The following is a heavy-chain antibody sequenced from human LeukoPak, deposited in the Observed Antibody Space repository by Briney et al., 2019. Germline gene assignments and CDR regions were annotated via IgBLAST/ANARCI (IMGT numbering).Heavy chain of an antibody. CDR2: IYYSGST. J-gene: IGHJ4*02. Sequence: KTSETLSLTCTVSGGYISTSNYYWGWIRQPPGKGLEWIGNIYYSGSTYYNPSLKSRVSLSLDTSMNQFSLKLSSVTAADTAVYYCARDRGRVLGSGFYDYWGQGTLVTVSS. CDR3: ARDRGRVLGSGFYDY. CDR1: GGYISTSNYY. D-gene: IGHD3-10*01. V-gene: IGHV4-39*07.